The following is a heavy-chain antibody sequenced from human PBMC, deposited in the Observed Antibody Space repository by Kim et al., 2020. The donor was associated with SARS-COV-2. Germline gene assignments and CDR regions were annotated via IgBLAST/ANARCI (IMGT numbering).Heavy chain of an antibody. D-gene: IGHD5-18*01. CDR3: AGVGDTAMSP. J-gene: IGHJ5*02. CDR1: GGSFSGYD. CDR2: VNNSDSS. V-gene: IGHV4-34*01. Sequence: SETLSLTCTVYGGSFSGYDWSWICHPQRQGLEWIWEVNNSDSSNSNPTLNSRVTISVYTSKNQFSLKLNSVTAAATAVYYCAGVGDTAMSPWGPGTLGSVSS.